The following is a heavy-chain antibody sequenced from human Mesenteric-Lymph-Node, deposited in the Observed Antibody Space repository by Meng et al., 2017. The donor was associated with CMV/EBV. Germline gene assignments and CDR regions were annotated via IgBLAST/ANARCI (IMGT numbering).Heavy chain of an antibody. J-gene: IGHJ4*02. CDR3: ARDYGDYVFDY. V-gene: IGHV1-46*01. Sequence: ASVKVSCKASGYTFTRFHMHWVRQAPGQGLEWMGRLIPSSGNTNYAQKFQGRVTVTRDTSTSTVYMELTSLRSEDTAVYYCARDYGDYVFDYWGQGTLVTVSS. CDR2: LIPSSGNT. CDR1: GYTFTRFH. D-gene: IGHD4-17*01.